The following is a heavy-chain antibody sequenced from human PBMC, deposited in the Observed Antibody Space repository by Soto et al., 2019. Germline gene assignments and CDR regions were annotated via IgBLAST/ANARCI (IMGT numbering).Heavy chain of an antibody. CDR2: IKSKTDGGTT. CDR3: TTDRHYDFWSGYYSLYY. D-gene: IGHD3-3*01. V-gene: IGHV3-15*01. J-gene: IGHJ4*02. CDR1: GFTFSNAW. Sequence: TGGSLRLSCAASGFTFSNAWMSWVSQAPGKGLEWVGRIKSKTDGGTTDYAAPVKGRFTISRDDSKNTLYLQMNSLKTEDTAVYYCTTDRHYDFWSGYYSLYYWGQGTLVTVSS.